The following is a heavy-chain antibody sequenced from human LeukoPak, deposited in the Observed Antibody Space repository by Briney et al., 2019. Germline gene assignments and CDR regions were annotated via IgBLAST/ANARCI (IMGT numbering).Heavy chain of an antibody. V-gene: IGHV4-34*01. J-gene: IGHJ3*02. CDR1: GGSFSGYY. CDR2: INHSGST. Sequence: SETLSLTCAVYGGSFSGYYWSWIRQPPGKGLEWIGEINHSGSTNYNPSLKSRVTISVDTSKNQFSLELSSVTAADTAVYYCARATVVTPCAFDIWGQGTMVTVSS. CDR3: ARATVVTPCAFDI. D-gene: IGHD4-23*01.